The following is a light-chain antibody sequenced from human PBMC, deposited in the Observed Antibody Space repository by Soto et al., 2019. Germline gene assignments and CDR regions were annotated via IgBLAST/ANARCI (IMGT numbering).Light chain of an antibody. V-gene: IGKV3-15*01. CDR1: QSVSSK. J-gene: IGKJ1*01. CDR3: QQYKNWPWT. CDR2: GAS. Sequence: EIVMTQSPATLSVSPGERATLSCRASQSVSSKLAWFQQKPGQAPSLLIYGASTRATGIPARFSGSGSGTEFTLTISSLQPEDCAVYYCQQYKNWPWTFGQGTKVDIK.